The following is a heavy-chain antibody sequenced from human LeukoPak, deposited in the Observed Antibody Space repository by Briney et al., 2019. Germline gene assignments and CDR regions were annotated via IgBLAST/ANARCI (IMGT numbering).Heavy chain of an antibody. D-gene: IGHD2-15*01. CDR1: GFTFSSYG. V-gene: IGHV3-30*18. CDR2: ISYDGSNK. J-gene: IGHJ6*02. Sequence: PGRSLRLSCAASGFTFSSYGLHWVRQAPGKGLEWVSFISYDGSNKYYADSVKGRFTISRVNSKNTLYLQMNTLRAEDTAVYYCAKGGSRGFCSGGSCYSFGMDVWGQGTTVTVSS. CDR3: AKGGSRGFCSGGSCYSFGMDV.